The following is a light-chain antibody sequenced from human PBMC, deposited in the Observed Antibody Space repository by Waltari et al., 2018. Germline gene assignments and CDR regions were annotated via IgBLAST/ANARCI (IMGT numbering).Light chain of an antibody. Sequence: EIVMTQSPATLSVSPGESASLSCRASQRVPNKLAWYQQKPGQAPRLLIGFSSTRATGIPARFSGSGSGTEFTLTISNLQSEDFAVYYCQHYNNWPYTFGQGTKLEIK. CDR1: QRVPNK. CDR2: FSS. CDR3: QHYNNWPYT. J-gene: IGKJ2*01. V-gene: IGKV3-15*01.